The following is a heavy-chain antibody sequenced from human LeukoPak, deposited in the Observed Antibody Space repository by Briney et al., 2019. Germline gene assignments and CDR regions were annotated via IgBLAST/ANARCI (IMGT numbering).Heavy chain of an antibody. Sequence: GGSLRLSCAASGFTFDDYGMSWVRQAPGKGLEWVSGINWNGGSTGYADSVKGRFTISRDNAKNSLYLQMNSLRAEDTAMYYCARAAYCGGGCYYQFDSWGQGTLVTVSS. CDR1: GFTFDDYG. CDR3: ARAAYCGGGCYYQFDS. V-gene: IGHV3-20*04. D-gene: IGHD2-21*02. CDR2: INWNGGST. J-gene: IGHJ4*02.